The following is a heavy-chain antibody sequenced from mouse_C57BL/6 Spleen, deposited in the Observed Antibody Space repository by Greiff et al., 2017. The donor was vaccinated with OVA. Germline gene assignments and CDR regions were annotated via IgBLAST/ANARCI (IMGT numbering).Heavy chain of an antibody. CDR3: ARYVYYGSSDYWYFDV. CDR2: IYPGDGDT. Sequence: QVQLKESGAELVKPGASVKISCKASGYAFTSYWMNWVKQRPGKGLEWIGQIYPGDGDTNYNGKFKGKATLTADKSSSTAYMQLSSLTSEDSAVYFCARYVYYGSSDYWYFDVWGTGTTVTVSS. D-gene: IGHD1-1*01. J-gene: IGHJ1*03. CDR1: GYAFTSYW. V-gene: IGHV1-80*01.